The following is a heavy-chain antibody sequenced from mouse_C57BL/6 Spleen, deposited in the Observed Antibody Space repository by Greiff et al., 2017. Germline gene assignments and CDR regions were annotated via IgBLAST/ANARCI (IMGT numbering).Heavy chain of an antibody. CDR1: GYTFTDYY. Sequence: QVQLKESGAELVRPGASVKLSCKASGYTFTDYYINWVKQRPGQGLEWIASIYPGSGNPYSNEKFKGKATLTAEKSSSTAYMQLSSLTSEDSAVYFCAIGGYFFDYWGQGTTLTVSS. CDR3: AIGGYFFDY. V-gene: IGHV1-76*01. D-gene: IGHD3-3*01. J-gene: IGHJ2*01. CDR2: IYPGSGNP.